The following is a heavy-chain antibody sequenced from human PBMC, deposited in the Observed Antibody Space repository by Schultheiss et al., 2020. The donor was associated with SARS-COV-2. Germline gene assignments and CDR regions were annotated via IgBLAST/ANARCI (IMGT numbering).Heavy chain of an antibody. CDR2: IWYDGSNK. V-gene: IGHV3-30*02. D-gene: IGHD5-12*01. J-gene: IGHJ6*02. Sequence: GGSLRLSCAASGFTFSSYWMSWVRQAPGKGLEWVAVIWYDGSNKYYADSVKGRFTISRDNSKNTLYLQMNSLRAEDTAVYYCAKDRYSGYDSWPYYYYGMDVWGQGTTVTVSS. CDR1: GFTFSSYW. CDR3: AKDRYSGYDSWPYYYYGMDV.